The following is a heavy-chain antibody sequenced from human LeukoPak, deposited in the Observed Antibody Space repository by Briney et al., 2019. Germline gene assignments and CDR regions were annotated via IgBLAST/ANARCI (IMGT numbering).Heavy chain of an antibody. D-gene: IGHD6-25*01. CDR3: ARGRSGYGHDY. V-gene: IGHV3-48*04. J-gene: IGHJ4*02. CDR1: GFTFSSYN. Sequence: GGSLRLSCAASGFTFSSYNMNWVRQAPGKGLEWVSYISSSRSAIYYADSVKGRFTISRDDAKNSLYLQMNSLRAEDTAMYYCARGRSGYGHDYWGQGTLVIVSS. CDR2: ISSSRSAI.